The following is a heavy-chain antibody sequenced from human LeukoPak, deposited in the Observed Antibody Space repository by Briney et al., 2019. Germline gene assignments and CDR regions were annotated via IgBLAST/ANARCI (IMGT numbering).Heavy chain of an antibody. J-gene: IGHJ5*02. CDR3: ARGVKGPRPPGYSSPGGWFDP. V-gene: IGHV1-18*01. D-gene: IGHD6-13*01. CDR1: GYTFTSYG. CDR2: ISAYNGNT. Sequence: KPGASVKVSCKASGYTFTSYGISWVRQAPGQGLEWMGWISAYNGNTNYAQKLQGRVTMTTDTSTSTAYMELRSLRSDDTAVYYCARGVKGPRPPGYSSPGGWFDPWGQGTLVTVSS.